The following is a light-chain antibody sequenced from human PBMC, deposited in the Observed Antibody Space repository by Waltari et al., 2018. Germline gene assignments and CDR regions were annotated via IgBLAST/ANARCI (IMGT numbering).Light chain of an antibody. J-gene: IGKJ4*01. Sequence: DIQMSPSPSTLSASIGDRVTSTCRASQNIKTWVAWYQQKPGKAPKFLVYKASTLDSGVPSRFSGSGSGTEFTLTISSLQPDDFATYYCQQYDTYPLTFGGGTKVEIK. CDR3: QQYDTYPLT. V-gene: IGKV1-5*03. CDR1: QNIKTW. CDR2: KAS.